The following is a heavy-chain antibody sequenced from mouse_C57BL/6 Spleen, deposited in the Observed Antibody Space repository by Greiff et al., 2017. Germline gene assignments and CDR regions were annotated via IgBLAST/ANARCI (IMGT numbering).Heavy chain of an antibody. CDR3: ARPLITTVVGDY. CDR2: INPNNGGT. CDR1: GYTFTDYN. J-gene: IGHJ2*01. V-gene: IGHV1-22*01. Sequence: EVQLQQSGPELVKPGASVKMSCKASGYTFTDYNMHWVKQSHGKSLEWIGYINPNNGGTSYNQKFKGKATLTVNKSSSTAYMERRSLTSEDSAVYYCARPLITTVVGDYWGQGTTLTVSS. D-gene: IGHD1-1*01.